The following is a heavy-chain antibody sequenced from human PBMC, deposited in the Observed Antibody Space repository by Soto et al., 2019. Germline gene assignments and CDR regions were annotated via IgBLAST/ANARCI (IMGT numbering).Heavy chain of an antibody. D-gene: IGHD3-3*01. V-gene: IGHV3-48*03. Sequence: GGSLRLSCAASGFTFSSYDMTWVRQAPGKGLEWVSYISTSGRTIYYADSVKGRFTISRDNAKNSLYLQMNSLRAEDTAVYYCAKGDRSGYFSNWFDPWGQGTLVTVSS. CDR3: AKGDRSGYFSNWFDP. J-gene: IGHJ5*02. CDR2: ISTSGRTI. CDR1: GFTFSSYD.